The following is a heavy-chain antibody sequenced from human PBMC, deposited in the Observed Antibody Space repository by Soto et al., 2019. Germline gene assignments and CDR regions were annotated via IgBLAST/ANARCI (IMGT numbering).Heavy chain of an antibody. CDR1: GFPFGSYA. J-gene: IGHJ5*02. CDR2: ISGSGGST. D-gene: IGHD6-25*01. Sequence: AGSLMLSCAPSGFPFGSYAMNSVRLAPGKGLEWVSAISGSGGSTYYADSVKGRFTISRDNSKNTLYLQMNSLRAEDTAVYYCAKDPNRPAAPLNWFDPWGQGTRVTVSA. CDR3: AKDPNRPAAPLNWFDP. V-gene: IGHV3-23*01.